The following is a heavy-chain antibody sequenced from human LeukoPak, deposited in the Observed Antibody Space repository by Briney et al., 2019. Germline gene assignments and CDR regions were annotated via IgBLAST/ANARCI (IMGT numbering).Heavy chain of an antibody. D-gene: IGHD2-2*01. Sequence: ASVKVSCKAPGYTFTGYAMHWLRQAPGQGLEWMGWINPNSGGTNYAQKFQGRVTMTRDTSISTAYMELSRLRSDDTAVYYCARVVPAARTTVGYWGQGTLVTVSS. J-gene: IGHJ4*01. CDR1: GYTFTGYA. V-gene: IGHV1-2*02. CDR2: INPNSGGT. CDR3: ARVVPAARTTVGY.